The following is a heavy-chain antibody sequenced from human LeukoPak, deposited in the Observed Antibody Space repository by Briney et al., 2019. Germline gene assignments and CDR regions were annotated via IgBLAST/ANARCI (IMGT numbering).Heavy chain of an antibody. J-gene: IGHJ6*02. V-gene: IGHV3-23*01. CDR3: AKAYWYENYYYGMDV. D-gene: IGHD2-21*01. Sequence: GGSLRLSCVASRFTFSSYAMSWVRQAPGKGLEWVSAISGSGGSTYYADSVKGRFTISRDNSKNTLYLQMNSLRAEDTAVYYCAKAYWYENYYYGMDVWGQGTTVTVSS. CDR1: RFTFSSYA. CDR2: ISGSGGST.